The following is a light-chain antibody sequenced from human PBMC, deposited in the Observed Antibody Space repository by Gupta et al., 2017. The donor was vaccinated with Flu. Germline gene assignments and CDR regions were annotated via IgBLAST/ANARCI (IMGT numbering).Light chain of an antibody. CDR1: QASSSW. CDR3: QHYKTYPRT. J-gene: IGKJ1*01. V-gene: IGKV1-5*03. Sequence: PSQRSAAEGGRVTITGRGRQASSSWLDWEQQKPGKAPNSPIYKASTSESGVPSRFRGSGCGTEFSLTISSLQPEDFATYYCQHYKTYPRTFGQGTKVEIK. CDR2: KAS.